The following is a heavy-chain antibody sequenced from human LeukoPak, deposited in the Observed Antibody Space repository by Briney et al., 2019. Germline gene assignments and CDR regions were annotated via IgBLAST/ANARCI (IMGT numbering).Heavy chain of an antibody. J-gene: IGHJ5*01. D-gene: IGHD3-16*01. CDR1: GFTVSSSH. V-gene: IGHV3-53*01. CDR3: AKDEATSGGGLAS. CDR2: MYTGGTT. Sequence: GGSLRLSCSASGFTVSSSHMSWVRQAPGKGLEWVSAMYTGGTTYYADSVTGRFTVSRDTSRNNLFLHMNSLRVEDTAVYYCAKDEATSGGGLASWGQGTLVIVSS.